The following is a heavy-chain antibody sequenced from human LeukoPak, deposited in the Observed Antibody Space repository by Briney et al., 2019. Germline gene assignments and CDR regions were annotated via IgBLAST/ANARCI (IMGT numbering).Heavy chain of an antibody. J-gene: IGHJ5*02. CDR1: GGSTSSSSYY. CDR2: IYYSGST. CDR3: ARIIVVVPAATNWFDP. D-gene: IGHD2-2*01. V-gene: IGHV4-39*01. Sequence: PSETLSLACTVSGGSTSSSSYYWGWIRQPPGKGLEWIGSIYYSGSTYYNPSLKSRVTISADTSKNQFSLKLSSVTAADTAVYYCARIIVVVPAATNWFDPWGQGTLVTVSS.